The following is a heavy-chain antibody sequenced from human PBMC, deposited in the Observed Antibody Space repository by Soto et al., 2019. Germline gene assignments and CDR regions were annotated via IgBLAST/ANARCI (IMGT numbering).Heavy chain of an antibody. J-gene: IGHJ5*01. CDR1: GYTFTNYF. CDR3: ERSIQLRKGWAFGS. V-gene: IGHV1-46*01. D-gene: IGHD1-7*01. Sequence: QGQLVQSGTEVKKPGASVKVSCKASGYTFTNYFIQWVRQAPGQGLEWMGIINPGDGTSSYAQRFQGRDTMNKDTSTRTGYMDLSKLPSDDTAVYYCERSIQLRKGWAFGSWGQGTLGPVSS. CDR2: INPGDGTS.